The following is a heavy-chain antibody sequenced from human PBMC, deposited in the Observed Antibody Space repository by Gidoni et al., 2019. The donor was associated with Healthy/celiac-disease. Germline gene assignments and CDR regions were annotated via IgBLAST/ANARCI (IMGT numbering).Heavy chain of an antibody. CDR3: ARGEYYYDSSGYDDVYYYYGMDV. Sequence: EVQLVESGGGLVQPGGSLRLPFAASGFTVRSNYKSWVRQAPGKGLEWVSVIDSGGSTYYADSVKGRFTISRDNSKNTLYLQMNSLRAEDTAVYYCARGEYYYDSSGYDDVYYYYGMDVWGQGTTVTVSS. J-gene: IGHJ6*02. CDR1: GFTVRSNY. D-gene: IGHD3-22*01. CDR2: IDSGGST. V-gene: IGHV3-66*02.